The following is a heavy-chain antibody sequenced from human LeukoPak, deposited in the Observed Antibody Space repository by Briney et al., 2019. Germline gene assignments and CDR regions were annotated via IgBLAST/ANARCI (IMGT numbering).Heavy chain of an antibody. Sequence: SGGSLRLSCAASGFTFSSYWMSWVRQAPGKGLEWVANIKQDGSEKYYVDSVKGRFTISRDNAKNSLYLHMNSLRAEDTAVYYCAKHGSGWYMNDYWGQGTLVTVSS. CDR2: IKQDGSEK. V-gene: IGHV3-7*01. CDR3: AKHGSGWYMNDY. D-gene: IGHD6-19*01. CDR1: GFTFSSYW. J-gene: IGHJ4*02.